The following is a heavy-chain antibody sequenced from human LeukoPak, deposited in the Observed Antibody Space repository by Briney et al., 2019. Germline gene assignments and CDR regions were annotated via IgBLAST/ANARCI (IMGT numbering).Heavy chain of an antibody. J-gene: IGHJ4*02. CDR3: ARALPTGGNYYFDY. CDR1: GGSLSSSSYY. D-gene: IGHD7-27*01. CDR2: IYYSGST. V-gene: IGHV4-39*01. Sequence: PSETLSLTCTVSGGSLSSSSYYWGWIRQPPGKGLEWIGSIYYSGSTYYNPSLKSRVDISVDTSKNQFSLKLSSVTAADTAVYYCARALPTGGNYYFDYWGQGTLVTVSS.